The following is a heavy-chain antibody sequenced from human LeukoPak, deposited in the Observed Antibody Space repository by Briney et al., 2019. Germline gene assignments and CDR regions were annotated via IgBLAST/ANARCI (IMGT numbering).Heavy chain of an antibody. Sequence: GGSLRLSCAASGFTFSDYYMSWIRQAPGKGLEWVSYISSSGSTIYYADSVKGRFTISRDNAKNSLYLQMNSLKASDSAMYFCAWDSGGYPDYWGQGTLVTVSS. CDR3: AWDSGGYPDY. J-gene: IGHJ4*02. D-gene: IGHD2-15*01. CDR1: GFTFSDYY. V-gene: IGHV3-11*01. CDR2: ISSSGSTI.